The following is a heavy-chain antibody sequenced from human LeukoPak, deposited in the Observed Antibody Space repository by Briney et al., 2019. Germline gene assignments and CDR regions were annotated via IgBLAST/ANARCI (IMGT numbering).Heavy chain of an antibody. Sequence: SQTLSLTCTVSGGSISSYYWSWIRQPPGKGLEWIGYIYYSGSTYYNPSLKSRVTISVDTSKNQFSLKLSSVTAADTAVYYCARDGGDSSGYYPEYFQHWGQGTLVTVSS. D-gene: IGHD3-22*01. CDR2: IYYSGST. V-gene: IGHV4-59*12. CDR3: ARDGGDSSGYYPEYFQH. J-gene: IGHJ1*01. CDR1: GGSISSYY.